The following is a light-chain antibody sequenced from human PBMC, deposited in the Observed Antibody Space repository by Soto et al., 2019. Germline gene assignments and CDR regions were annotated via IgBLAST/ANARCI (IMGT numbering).Light chain of an antibody. Sequence: DVVMTQSPLSLPVTLGQPASISCRSSQSLVYSDGNTYLSWFQQRPGQSPRRLIYKVSNRDSGVPDRLSGSGSDTDFTLTISRVEAEDVAVYYCMQGTHWPYTFGQGTKLEI. V-gene: IGKV2-30*01. CDR1: QSLVYSDGNTY. J-gene: IGKJ2*01. CDR3: MQGTHWPYT. CDR2: KVS.